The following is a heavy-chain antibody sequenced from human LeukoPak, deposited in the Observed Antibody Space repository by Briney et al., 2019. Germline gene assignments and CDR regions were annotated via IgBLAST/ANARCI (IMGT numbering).Heavy chain of an antibody. J-gene: IGHJ4*02. Sequence: AGGSLRLSCAASGSTFSSYAMHWVRQAPGKGLEWVAVISFDGSNKYYADSVKGRFTISRDNSKNTVYLQMNSLRAEDTAVYYCAKDHYDSSGYYYFDDWGQGTLVTVSS. CDR1: GSTFSSYA. D-gene: IGHD3-22*01. V-gene: IGHV3-30*18. CDR2: ISFDGSNK. CDR3: AKDHYDSSGYYYFDD.